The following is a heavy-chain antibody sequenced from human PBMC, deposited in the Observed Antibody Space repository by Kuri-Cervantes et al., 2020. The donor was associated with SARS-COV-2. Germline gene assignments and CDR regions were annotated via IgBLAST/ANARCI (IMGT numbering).Heavy chain of an antibody. Sequence: GGSLRLSCAASGFILSGSAMHCVRQASGKGLEWVGRIRSKANSYATAYAASVKGRFTISRDDSKNTAYLQMNSLKTEDTAVYYCTWGSGYCSSTSCYTFHYYYGMDVWGQGTTVTVSS. D-gene: IGHD2-2*02. CDR3: TWGSGYCSSTSCYTFHYYYGMDV. V-gene: IGHV3-73*01. CDR2: IRSKANSYAT. CDR1: GFILSGSA. J-gene: IGHJ6*02.